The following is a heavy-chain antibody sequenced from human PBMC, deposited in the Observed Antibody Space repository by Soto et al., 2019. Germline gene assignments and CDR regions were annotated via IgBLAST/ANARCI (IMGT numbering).Heavy chain of an antibody. CDR3: AKDQIRVMITFGGVIAPSPFDY. D-gene: IGHD3-16*02. CDR2: ISGSGGST. Sequence: GGSLRLSCAASGFTFSSYAMSWVRQAPGKGLEWVSAISGSGGSTYYADSVKGRFTISRDNSKNTLYLQMNSLRAEDTAVYYCAKDQIRVMITFGGVIAPSPFDYWGQGTLVTVSS. CDR1: GFTFSSYA. J-gene: IGHJ4*02. V-gene: IGHV3-23*01.